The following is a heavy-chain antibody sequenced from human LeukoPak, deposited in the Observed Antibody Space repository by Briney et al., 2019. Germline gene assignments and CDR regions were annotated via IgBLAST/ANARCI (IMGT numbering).Heavy chain of an antibody. CDR3: SRGYDGSDTFDI. D-gene: IGHD3-3*01. CDR2: INPNSGGT. V-gene: IGHV1-2*02. Sequence: ASVKVSCKASGYTFTGYNMHWIRQAPGQGLEWMGWINPNSGGTNYAQKFQGRITMTRDTSISTAYMELSRLRSDDTAMYYCSRGYDGSDTFDIWGQGTLIIVSS. CDR1: GYTFTGYN. J-gene: IGHJ3*02.